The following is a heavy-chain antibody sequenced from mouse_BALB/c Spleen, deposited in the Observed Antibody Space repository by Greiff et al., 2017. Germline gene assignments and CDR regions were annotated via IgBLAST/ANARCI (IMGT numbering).Heavy chain of an antibody. CDR1: GYTFTSYV. Sequence: EVKLQESGPELVKPGASVKMSCKASGYTFTSYVMHWVKQKPGQGLEWIGYINPYNDGTKYNEKFKGKATLTSDKSSSTAYMELSSLTSEDSAVYYCARDYYGSSYVYAMDYWGQGTSVTVSS. CDR2: INPYNDGT. V-gene: IGHV1-14*01. CDR3: ARDYYGSSYVYAMDY. D-gene: IGHD1-1*01. J-gene: IGHJ4*01.